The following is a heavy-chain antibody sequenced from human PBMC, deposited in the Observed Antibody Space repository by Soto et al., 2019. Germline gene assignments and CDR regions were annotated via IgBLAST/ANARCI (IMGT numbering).Heavy chain of an antibody. D-gene: IGHD2-2*01. CDR1: GASVSSSHW. V-gene: IGHV4-4*02. Sequence: PSETLSLTCGVSGASVSSSHWWTWVRQPPGKGLEWIGEIYHVGFASYNPSLKSRVIMSMDQSRNQFSLKMSSVTAADTAVYYCARVRPPTCTRPAGVLYCFVHWGQGSLV. CDR3: ARVRPPTCTRPAGVLYCFVH. J-gene: IGHJ4*02. CDR2: IYHVGFA.